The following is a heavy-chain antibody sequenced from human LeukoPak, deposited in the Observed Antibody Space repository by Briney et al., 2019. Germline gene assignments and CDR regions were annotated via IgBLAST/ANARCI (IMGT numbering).Heavy chain of an antibody. CDR1: GFTFSSYG. J-gene: IGHJ6*03. Sequence: GGSLRLSCVGSGFTFSSYGIHWVHQLPGKGPEWVAIISYDGSSEFYADSVKGRFKISRDNSKNTVNLQMNSLGVEDTAVYYCAKGLGPLVRGVVPRTYYMDVWGRGTTVTVSS. D-gene: IGHD3-10*01. CDR2: ISYDGSSE. CDR3: AKGLGPLVRGVVPRTYYMDV. V-gene: IGHV3-30*18.